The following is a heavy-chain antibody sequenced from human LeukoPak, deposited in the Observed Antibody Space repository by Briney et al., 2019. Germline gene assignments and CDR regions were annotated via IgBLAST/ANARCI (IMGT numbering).Heavy chain of an antibody. CDR2: INHSGST. D-gene: IGHD4-17*01. J-gene: IGHJ5*02. V-gene: IGHV4-34*01. CDR1: GGSFSGYY. Sequence: SSETLSLTCAVYGGSFSGYYWSWIRQPPGKGLEWIGEINHSGSTNYNPSLKSRVTISVDTSKNQFSLKLSSVTAADTAVYYCARGHGVYGDYNPFDPWGQGTLVTVSS. CDR3: ARGHGVYGDYNPFDP.